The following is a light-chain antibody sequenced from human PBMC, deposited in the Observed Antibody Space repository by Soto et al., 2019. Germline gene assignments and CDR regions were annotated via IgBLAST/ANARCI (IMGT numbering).Light chain of an antibody. V-gene: IGKV1-5*03. J-gene: IGKJ4*01. CDR2: QAS. Sequence: DIQMTQSPSTLSASVGDRVTITCRASQSISSWLAWYQQKPVKAPKLLIFQASSLKSGVPSRFSGSGSATEYTLTLSSLQPDDFAAYYCEDYSSSSGLTFGGGTKVE. CDR1: QSISSW. CDR3: EDYSSSSGLT.